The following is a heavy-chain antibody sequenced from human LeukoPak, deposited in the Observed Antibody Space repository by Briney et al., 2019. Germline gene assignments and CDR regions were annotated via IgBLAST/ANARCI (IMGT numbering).Heavy chain of an antibody. CDR2: FYASGST. D-gene: IGHD3-10*01. CDR3: ARALWFGELYYYYYMDV. J-gene: IGHJ6*03. Sequence: SETLSLTCTVSGDSISSYYWSWIRQPAGKGLEWIGRFYASGSTNYNPSLKGRVTMSVDTSKNQFSLRLSSVTAADTAVYYCARALWFGELYYYYYMDVWGKGTTVTISS. CDR1: GDSISSYY. V-gene: IGHV4-4*07.